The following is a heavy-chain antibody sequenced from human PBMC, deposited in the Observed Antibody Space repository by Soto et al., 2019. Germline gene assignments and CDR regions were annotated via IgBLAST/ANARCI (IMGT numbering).Heavy chain of an antibody. CDR1: GFTFSSYA. CDR3: ARELERVCDY. J-gene: IGHJ4*02. CDR2: IAYDGRNK. V-gene: IGHV3-30*04. Sequence: QVQLVESGGGVVQPGRSLRLSCAASGFTFSSYAMHWVRQAPGKGLEWVAVIAYDGRNKYYADSVKGRFTISRDNSKNTLYLQMNSLRIEDTAVYYGARELERVCDYWGQGTLVTVSS. D-gene: IGHD1-1*01.